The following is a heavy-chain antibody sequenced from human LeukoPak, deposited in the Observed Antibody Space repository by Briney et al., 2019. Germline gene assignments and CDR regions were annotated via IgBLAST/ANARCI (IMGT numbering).Heavy chain of an antibody. D-gene: IGHD3-9*01. CDR3: ARGADSGYSSDN. CDR2: INSDGRST. J-gene: IGHJ4*02. Sequence: GGPLRLSCAASGFTFSNYWMHWVRQAPGKGLVWVSRINSDGRSTNYADSVKGGFTISRDNAKNTLYLQMNSLRAEDTAVYYCARGADSGYSSDNWGQGTLVSVSS. CDR1: GFTFSNYW. V-gene: IGHV3-74*01.